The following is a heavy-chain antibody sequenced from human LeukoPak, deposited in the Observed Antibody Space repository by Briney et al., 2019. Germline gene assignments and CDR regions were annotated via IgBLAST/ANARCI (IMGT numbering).Heavy chain of an antibody. D-gene: IGHD3-10*01. J-gene: IGHJ4*02. CDR2: ISGCAGST. V-gene: IGHV3-23*01. CDR3: AKDPLEYASPYYFDN. Sequence: GGSLRLSCTASGFTFTYSLMTWVRQAPGKGLEWVSSISGCAGSTFYADSVKGRFTISRDNSKNTVYLQMNSLTAEDTAVYYCAKDPLEYASPYYFDNWGQGTLVTVSS. CDR1: GFTFTYSL.